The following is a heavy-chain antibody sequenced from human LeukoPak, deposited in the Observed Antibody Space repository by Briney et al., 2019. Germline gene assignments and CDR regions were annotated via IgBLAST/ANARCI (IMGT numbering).Heavy chain of an antibody. J-gene: IGHJ4*02. Sequence: ASVKVSCKASGYTFTGYYMHWVRQAPGQGLEWMGWINPNSGGTNYAQKFQGRATMTRDTSISTAYMELSRLRSDDTAVYYCARALSLIGRYYFDYWGQGTLVTVSS. CDR1: GYTFTGYY. V-gene: IGHV1-2*02. CDR3: ARALSLIGRYYFDY. CDR2: INPNSGGT. D-gene: IGHD3-16*02.